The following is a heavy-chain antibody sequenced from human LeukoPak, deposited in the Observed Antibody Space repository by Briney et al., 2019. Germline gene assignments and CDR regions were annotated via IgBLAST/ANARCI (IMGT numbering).Heavy chain of an antibody. CDR1: GFTFSNAW. V-gene: IGHV3-15*01. Sequence: GGSLRLSCAASGFTFSNAWMSWVRQAPGKGLEWVGRIKSKTDGGTTDYAAPVKGRFAISRDDSKNTLYLQMNSLKTEDTAVYYCTTDDPCSSSWYGEDEGDWGQGTLVTVSS. CDR3: TTDDPCSSSWYGEDEGD. CDR2: IKSKTDGGTT. D-gene: IGHD6-13*01. J-gene: IGHJ4*02.